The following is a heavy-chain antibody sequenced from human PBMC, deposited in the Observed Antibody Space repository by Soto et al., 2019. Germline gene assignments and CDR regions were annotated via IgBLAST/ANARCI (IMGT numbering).Heavy chain of an antibody. D-gene: IGHD1-7*01. CDR3: ARHVRSGTGTPASGADYYYGMDV. V-gene: IGHV5-51*01. CDR2: IYPGDPDT. Sequence: PGESLKISCKGSGYSFTSYWIGWVRQMPGKGLEWMGIIYPGDPDTRYSPSFQGQVTISADKSISPAYLQSSSLKASDTAMYYCARHVRSGTGTPASGADYYYGMDVWGQGTKVPVSS. J-gene: IGHJ6*02. CDR1: GYSFTSYW.